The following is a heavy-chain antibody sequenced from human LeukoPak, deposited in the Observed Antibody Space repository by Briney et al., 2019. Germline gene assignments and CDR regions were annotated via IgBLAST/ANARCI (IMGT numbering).Heavy chain of an antibody. D-gene: IGHD3-10*01. V-gene: IGHV4-39*01. CDR1: GGSINSSSYY. CDR3: ARRFAPSRNDAFDI. Sequence: SETLSLTCTVSGGSINSSSYYWGWIRQPPGKGLEWIGTIYYSGSTYYNPSLKSRVTISVDTSKNQFSLKLSSVTASHTAVYYCARRFAPSRNDAFDIWGQGTMVTVSS. CDR2: IYYSGST. J-gene: IGHJ3*02.